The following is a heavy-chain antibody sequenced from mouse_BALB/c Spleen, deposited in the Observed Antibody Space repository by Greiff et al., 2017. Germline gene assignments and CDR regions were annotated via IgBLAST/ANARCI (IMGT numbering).Heavy chain of an antibody. CDR2: IYPYNGGT. J-gene: IGHJ4*01. CDR1: GYTFTDYN. V-gene: IGHV1S29*02. CDR3: ARYDYDDAMDY. D-gene: IGHD2-4*01. Sequence: VQLQQSGPELVKPGASVKISCKASGYTFTDYNMHWVKQSHGKSLEWIGYIYPYNGGTDYNQKFKSEATLTVDNSSSTAYMELRSLTSEDSAVYYCARYDYDDAMDYWGQGTSVTVSS.